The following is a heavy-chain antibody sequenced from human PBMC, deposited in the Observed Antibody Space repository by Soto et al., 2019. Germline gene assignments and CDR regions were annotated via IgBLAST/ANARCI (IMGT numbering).Heavy chain of an antibody. J-gene: IGHJ4*02. CDR1: GFTFSSYA. V-gene: IGHV3-23*01. CDR3: AKDLDTYVGPFDY. Sequence: HPGGSLRLSCAASGFTFSSYAMSWVRQAPGKGLEWVSGISGSGGSTYYADSVKGRFTISRDNSKNTLSLQMNSLRADDTAVYYCAKDLDTYVGPFDYWGQGTLVTVSS. CDR2: ISGSGGST. D-gene: IGHD5-18*01.